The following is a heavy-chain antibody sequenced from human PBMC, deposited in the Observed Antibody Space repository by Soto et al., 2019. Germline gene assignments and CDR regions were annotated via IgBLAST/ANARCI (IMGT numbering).Heavy chain of an antibody. CDR3: ARGSTDSYPGSRIFDC. Sequence: PGGSLRLSCAASGFTFSSYAMSWVRQAPGGGLERVSTITDTGGDTKYADSVRGRFTMSRDNSKKTLYLQMNSLRVEDSALYYCARGSTDSYPGSRIFDCWGRGTLVTVAS. CDR2: ITDTGGDT. CDR1: GFTFSSYA. V-gene: IGHV3-23*01. D-gene: IGHD3-10*01. J-gene: IGHJ4*02.